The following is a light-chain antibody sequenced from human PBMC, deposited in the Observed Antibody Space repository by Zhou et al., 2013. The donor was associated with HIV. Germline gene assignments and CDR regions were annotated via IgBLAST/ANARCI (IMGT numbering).Light chain of an antibody. CDR2: AAS. J-gene: IGKJ4*01. V-gene: IGKV1-8*01. CDR3: QQYYSYPPLT. Sequence: AIRMTQSPPSFSASTGDRVTITCRASQGISSYLAWYQQKPGKAPKLLIYAASTLQSGVPSRFSGSGSGTDFTLTISCLQSEDFATYYCQQYYSYPPLTFGGGTKVEIK. CDR1: QGISSY.